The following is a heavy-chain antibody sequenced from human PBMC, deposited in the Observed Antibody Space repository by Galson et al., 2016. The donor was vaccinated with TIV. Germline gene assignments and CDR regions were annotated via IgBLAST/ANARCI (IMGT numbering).Heavy chain of an antibody. CDR3: ARLDGDTAYYFYIDV. J-gene: IGHJ6*03. CDR1: GFTFDDHG. V-gene: IGHV3-20*04. CDR2: INWNGGGT. D-gene: IGHD3-10*01. Sequence: SLRLSCAASGFTFDDHGMSWVRQAPGKGLEWVSGINWNGGGTAYADSVKGRFTISRDNAKNSLYLQMNSLRVEDTALYYCARLDGDTAYYFYIDVWGKGTTVTVS.